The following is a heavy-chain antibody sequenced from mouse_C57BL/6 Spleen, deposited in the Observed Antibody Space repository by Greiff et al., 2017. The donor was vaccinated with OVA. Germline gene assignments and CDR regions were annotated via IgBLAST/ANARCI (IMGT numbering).Heavy chain of an antibody. Sequence: QVQLQQSGAELVKPGASVKMSCKASGYTFTTYPIEWVKQNHGKSLEWIGNFHPYNDDTKYNEKFKGKATLTVEKSSSTVYVELSRLTSDDAAVYCCGRGYYGSGYWYFDVWGTGTTLTVSS. CDR2: FHPYNDDT. CDR3: GRGYYGSGYWYFDV. CDR1: GYTFTTYP. J-gene: IGHJ1*03. V-gene: IGHV1-47*01. D-gene: IGHD2-1*01.